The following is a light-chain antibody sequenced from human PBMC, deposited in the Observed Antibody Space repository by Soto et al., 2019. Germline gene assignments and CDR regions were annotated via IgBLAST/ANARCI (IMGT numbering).Light chain of an antibody. CDR1: QTISSW. CDR2: AAS. CDR3: QHYNSYSEA. J-gene: IGKJ1*01. Sequence: TQAPSTLSGSVVDRVTITCRASQTISSWLAWYQQKPGKAPKRLIYAASSLQSGVPSRFSGSGSGTEFTLTISSLQPDDFATHYCQHYNSYSEAFGQGTKVDIK. V-gene: IGKV1-5*01.